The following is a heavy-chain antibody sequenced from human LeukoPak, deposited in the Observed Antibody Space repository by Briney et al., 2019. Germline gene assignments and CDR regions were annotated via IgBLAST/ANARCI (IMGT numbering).Heavy chain of an antibody. D-gene: IGHD6-13*01. CDR1: GFTFSSYW. CDR2: IKQDGSEK. CDR3: AREAYSSSWYPSQDAFDI. V-gene: IGHV3-7*01. J-gene: IGHJ3*02. Sequence: GGSLRLSCAASGFTFSSYWMSWVRQAPGKGLEWVANIKQDGSEKYYVDSVKGRFTISRDNAKNSLYLQMNSLRAEGTAVYYCAREAYSSSWYPSQDAFDIWGQGTKVTVSS.